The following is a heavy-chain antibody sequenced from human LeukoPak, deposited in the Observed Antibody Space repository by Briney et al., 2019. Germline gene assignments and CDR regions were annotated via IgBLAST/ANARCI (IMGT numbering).Heavy chain of an antibody. Sequence: SETLSLTCTVSGGSVSNYYWSWIRQSPGKGLEWIGYIYYTETSYNPSLKSRVTISADTSKNQFSLKLYSVTAADTAVYYCARDKIVGATIFDYWGQGTLVTVSS. CDR3: ARDKIVGATIFDY. CDR2: IYYTET. V-gene: IGHV4-59*02. D-gene: IGHD1-26*01. CDR1: GGSVSNYY. J-gene: IGHJ4*02.